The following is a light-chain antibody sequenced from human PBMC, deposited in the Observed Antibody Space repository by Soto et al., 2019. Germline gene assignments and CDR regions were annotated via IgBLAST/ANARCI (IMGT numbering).Light chain of an antibody. CDR1: SSDVGSYNV. V-gene: IGLV2-14*02. J-gene: IGLJ1*01. Sequence: QSALTQPASVSGSPGQSITIPCSGTSSDVGSYNVVSWYQQQPGKAPKLVIYEVSKRPSGVPDRFSGSKSGNTASLTVSGLQAEDEADYYCSSYAGSTVFGTGTKVTVL. CDR2: EVS. CDR3: SSYAGSTV.